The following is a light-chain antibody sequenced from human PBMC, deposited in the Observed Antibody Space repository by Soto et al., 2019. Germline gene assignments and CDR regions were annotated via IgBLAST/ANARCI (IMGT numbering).Light chain of an antibody. J-gene: IGKJ1*01. V-gene: IGKV3-20*01. CDR1: QSVSSSY. CDR2: GAS. Sequence: EIVLTQSPGTLSLSPVERATLSCRASQSVSSSYLAWYQQKPGQAPRLLIYGASSRATGIPDRFSGSGSGTDFTLTISRLEPEDFAVYYCQQYCSSPTFGQGTKVDIK. CDR3: QQYCSSPT.